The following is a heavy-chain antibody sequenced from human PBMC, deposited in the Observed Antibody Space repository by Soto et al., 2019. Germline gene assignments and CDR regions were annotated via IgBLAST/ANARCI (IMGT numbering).Heavy chain of an antibody. CDR1: GFTFTCYS. CDR3: ARDYGDYVLAFDI. Sequence: ASVKVSCKASGFTFTCYSISWVRQSPGQGLEWMGWISAYNGNTNYAQKLQGRVTMTTDTSTSTAYMELRSLRSDDTAVYYCARDYGDYVLAFDIWGQGTMVTVSS. V-gene: IGHV1-18*01. CDR2: ISAYNGNT. J-gene: IGHJ3*02. D-gene: IGHD4-17*01.